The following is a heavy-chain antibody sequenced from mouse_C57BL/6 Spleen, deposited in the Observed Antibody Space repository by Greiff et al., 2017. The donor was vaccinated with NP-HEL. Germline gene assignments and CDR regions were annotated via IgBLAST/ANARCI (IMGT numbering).Heavy chain of an antibody. CDR2: SNPNYGPT. CDR3: ARSGDVWYFDV. D-gene: IGHD3-3*01. CDR1: GYSFTDYN. V-gene: IGHV1-39*01. Sequence: VQLQQSGPELVKPGASVKISCKASGYSFTDYNMNWVKQSNGKSLEWIGVSNPNYGPTSYNQKFKGKATLTVDKSSSTAYMQLTSLTSEDSAVYYCARSGDVWYFDVWGTGTTVTVSS. J-gene: IGHJ1*03.